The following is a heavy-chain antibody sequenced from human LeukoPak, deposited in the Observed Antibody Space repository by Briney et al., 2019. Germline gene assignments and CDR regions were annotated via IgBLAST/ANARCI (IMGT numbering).Heavy chain of an antibody. CDR3: AKDRKKWELSYYFDY. Sequence: EGSLRLSCAASGFTFSSYAMSWVRQAPGKGLEWVSAISGSGGSTYYADSVKGRFTTSRDNSKNTLYLQMNSLRAEDTAVYYCAKDRKKWELSYYFDYWGQGTLVTVSS. V-gene: IGHV3-23*01. CDR2: ISGSGGST. CDR1: GFTFSSYA. J-gene: IGHJ4*02. D-gene: IGHD1-26*01.